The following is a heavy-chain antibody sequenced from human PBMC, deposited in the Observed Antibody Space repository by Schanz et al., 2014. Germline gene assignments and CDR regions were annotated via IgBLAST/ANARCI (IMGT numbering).Heavy chain of an antibody. Sequence: QVQLVQSGAEVKKPGASVKVSCKGSGYTFTNHYLHWVRQAPGQGLEWMGRISPSSGGTNYAQNFQGRVTMTKDTSINTVYMELSTLTSDDTAVYYCARESVSRTRLFDPWGQGTLVTVSS. V-gene: IGHV1-2*06. CDR2: ISPSSGGT. J-gene: IGHJ5*02. CDR3: ARESVSRTRLFDP. D-gene: IGHD3-3*01. CDR1: GYTFTNHY.